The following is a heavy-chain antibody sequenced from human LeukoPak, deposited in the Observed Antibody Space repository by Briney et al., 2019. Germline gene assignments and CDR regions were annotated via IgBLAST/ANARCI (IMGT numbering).Heavy chain of an antibody. V-gene: IGHV3-48*01. CDR1: GFTFSSYS. Sequence: GGSLRLSCAASGFTFSSYSMNWVRQAPGKGLEWVSSISSSSSTIYYADSVKGRFTISRDNAKNSLYLQMNSLRAEDTAVYYCARGAYYYEDWGQGTLVTVSS. CDR3: ARGAYYYED. D-gene: IGHD3-22*01. J-gene: IGHJ4*02. CDR2: ISSSSSTI.